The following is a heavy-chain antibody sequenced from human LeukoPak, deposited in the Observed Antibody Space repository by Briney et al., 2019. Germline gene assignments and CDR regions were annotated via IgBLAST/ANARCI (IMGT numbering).Heavy chain of an antibody. Sequence: ASVKVSCEASGYTFTSYYMHWVRQAPGQGLEWMGIINPSGGSTSYAQKFQGRVTMTRDMSTSTVYMELSSLRSEDTAVYYCARDLTGNSFDIWGQGTMVTVSS. D-gene: IGHD7-27*01. J-gene: IGHJ3*02. V-gene: IGHV1-46*01. CDR1: GYTFTSYY. CDR2: INPSGGST. CDR3: ARDLTGNSFDI.